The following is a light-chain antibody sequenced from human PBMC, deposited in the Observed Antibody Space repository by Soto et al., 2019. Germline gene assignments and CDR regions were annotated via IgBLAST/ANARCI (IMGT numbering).Light chain of an antibody. CDR1: QSISSW. CDR3: RHYYSYPIS. Sequence: DIRMTQSPSTLSASVGDRVTITCRASQSISSWLAWYQQKPGRAPNLLIYEASILETGVPSRFSGSGSGTEFTLTISSLQPDDFATYYCRHYYSYPISFGQGTRLEIK. J-gene: IGKJ5*01. CDR2: EAS. V-gene: IGKV1-5*03.